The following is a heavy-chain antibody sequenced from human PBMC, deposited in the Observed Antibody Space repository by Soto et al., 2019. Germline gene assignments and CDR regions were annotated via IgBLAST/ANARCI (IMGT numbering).Heavy chain of an antibody. V-gene: IGHV3-23*01. D-gene: IGHD3-10*01. Sequence: GGSLRLSCAASGFTFSSYAMSWVRQAPGKGLEWVSAISGSGGSTYYADSVKGRFTISRDNSKNTLYLQMNSLRAEDTAVYYCAKAPPPTYYYGSGSYPFDYWGQGTLVTVSS. CDR2: ISGSGGST. CDR1: GFTFSSYA. J-gene: IGHJ4*02. CDR3: AKAPPPTYYYGSGSYPFDY.